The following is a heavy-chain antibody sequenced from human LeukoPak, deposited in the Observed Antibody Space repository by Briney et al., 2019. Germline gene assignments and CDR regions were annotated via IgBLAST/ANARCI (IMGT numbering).Heavy chain of an antibody. D-gene: IGHD1-26*01. J-gene: IGHJ4*02. V-gene: IGHV4-34*01. CDR1: GGSFSGYY. Sequence: PSETLSLTCAVYGGSFSGYYWSWIRQPPGKGLEWIGEINHSGSTNYNPSLKSRVTMSVDASKNQFSLNLSSVTAADTAVYYCARAPSSGATYFNYWGQGTLVTVSS. CDR2: INHSGST. CDR3: ARAPSSGATYFNY.